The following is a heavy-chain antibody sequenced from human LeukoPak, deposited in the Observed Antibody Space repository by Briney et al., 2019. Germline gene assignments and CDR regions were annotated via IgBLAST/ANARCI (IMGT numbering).Heavy chain of an antibody. CDR3: ARARGAGPGAHFDL. CDR1: GFTFSKYW. Sequence: GGSLRLSCATSGFTFSKYWMSWVRQAPGKGLEWVANIKEDGSEKYYVDSVKGRFTISRDNAKNSLYLQMDSLRGEDAAAYYCARARGAGPGAHFDLWGQGTPVIVSS. J-gene: IGHJ4*02. CDR2: IKEDGSEK. V-gene: IGHV3-7*03. D-gene: IGHD3-10*01.